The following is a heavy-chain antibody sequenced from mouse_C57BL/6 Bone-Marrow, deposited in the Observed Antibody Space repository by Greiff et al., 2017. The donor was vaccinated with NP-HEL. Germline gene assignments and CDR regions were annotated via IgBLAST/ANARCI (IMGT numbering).Heavy chain of an antibody. D-gene: IGHD2-4*01. CDR2: ISSGGSYT. V-gene: IGHV5-6*01. J-gene: IGHJ3*01. CDR1: GFTFSSYG. Sequence: EVQLVESGGDLVKPGGSLKLSCAASGFTFSSYGMSWVRQTPDKRLEWVATISSGGSYTYYPDSVKGRFPISRDNAKNTLYLQMSSLKSEDTAMYYWASPYDYDVAWFAYWGQGTLVTVSA. CDR3: ASPYDYDVAWFAY.